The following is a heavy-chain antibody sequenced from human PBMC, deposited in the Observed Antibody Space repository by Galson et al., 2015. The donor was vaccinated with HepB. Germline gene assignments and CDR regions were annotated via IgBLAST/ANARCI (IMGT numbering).Heavy chain of an antibody. CDR2: IYYSGST. V-gene: IGHV4-31*03. Sequence: TLSLTCTVSGGSISSGGYYWSWIRQHPGKGLEWIGYIYYSGSTYYNPSLKSRVTISVDTPKNQFSLKLSSVTAADTAVYYCARTSHIKSGSYYFDYWGQGTLVTVSS. CDR1: GGSISSGGYY. D-gene: IGHD1-26*01. CDR3: ARTSHIKSGSYYFDY. J-gene: IGHJ4*02.